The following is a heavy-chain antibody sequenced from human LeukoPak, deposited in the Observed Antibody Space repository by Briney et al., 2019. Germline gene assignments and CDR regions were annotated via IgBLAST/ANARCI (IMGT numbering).Heavy chain of an antibody. CDR3: ARDNVIVAAAGGLFDY. V-gene: IGHV4-4*07. CDR2: IYTSGST. CDR1: GGSISSYY. Sequence: SETLSLTCTVSGGSISSYYWSWIRQPAGKGLEWIGRIYTSGSTNYNPSLKSRVTMSVDTSKNQFSLKLSSVTAADTAVYYCARDNVIVAAAGGLFDYWGQGTLVTVSS. J-gene: IGHJ4*02. D-gene: IGHD6-13*01.